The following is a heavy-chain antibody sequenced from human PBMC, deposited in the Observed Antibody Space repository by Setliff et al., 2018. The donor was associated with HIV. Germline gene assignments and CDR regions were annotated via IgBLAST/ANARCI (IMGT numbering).Heavy chain of an antibody. J-gene: IGHJ6*04. CDR3: ASGKGVGGVIITGGLDV. Sequence: EASVKVSCKASGHTFSNSDIHWVRRATGQGLEWMGWMNPNTGVAGYALKFQGRVTMTRDTSISPAYMELSSLTSEDTAVYWRASGKGVGGVIITGGLDVWGKGTTVTVSS. V-gene: IGHV1-8*01. D-gene: IGHD3-10*01. CDR1: GHTFSNSD. CDR2: MNPNTGVA.